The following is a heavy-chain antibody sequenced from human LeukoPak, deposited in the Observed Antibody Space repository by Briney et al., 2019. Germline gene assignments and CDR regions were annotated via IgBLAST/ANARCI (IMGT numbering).Heavy chain of an antibody. CDR1: GFTFSSYS. Sequence: GGSLRLSCAASGFTFSSYSMTWVRQAPGKGLEWVANIKQDGSEKYYVDSVKGRFTISRDNAENSLYLQMNSLRAEDTALYYCAREELYCSSGNCYTDFDFWGQGTLVTVSS. D-gene: IGHD2-2*02. CDR3: AREELYCSSGNCYTDFDF. CDR2: IKQDGSEK. V-gene: IGHV3-7*01. J-gene: IGHJ4*02.